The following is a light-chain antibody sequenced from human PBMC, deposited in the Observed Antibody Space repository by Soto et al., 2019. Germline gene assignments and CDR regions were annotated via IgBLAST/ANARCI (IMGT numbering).Light chain of an antibody. CDR2: AAS. Sequence: DIQMTQSPSSLSASVGDRVTITCRASQSINSYLNWYHQKPGKAPKLLIYAASSLQSGVPSRFSGSGSGTDFTLTISSLQPEDFATYYCQQSYSIPYTFGQGTKLEIK. CDR1: QSINSY. J-gene: IGKJ2*01. V-gene: IGKV1-39*01. CDR3: QQSYSIPYT.